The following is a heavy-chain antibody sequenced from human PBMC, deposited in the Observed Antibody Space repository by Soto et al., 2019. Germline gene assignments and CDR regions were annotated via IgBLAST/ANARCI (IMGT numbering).Heavy chain of an antibody. J-gene: IGHJ5*02. CDR2: IKQDGSEK. Sequence: GGSLRLSCAASGFTFSSYWMSWVRQAPGKGLEWVANIKQDGSEKYYVDSVKGRFTISRDNAKNSLYLQMNSLRAEDTAVYYCARGGYYDFWSGYWTRWNWFDPWGQGTLVTVSS. D-gene: IGHD3-3*01. CDR3: ARGGYYDFWSGYWTRWNWFDP. CDR1: GFTFSSYW. V-gene: IGHV3-7*01.